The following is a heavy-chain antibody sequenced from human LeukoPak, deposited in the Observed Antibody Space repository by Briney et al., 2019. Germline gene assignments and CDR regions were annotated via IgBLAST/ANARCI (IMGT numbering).Heavy chain of an antibody. V-gene: IGHV1-18*01. D-gene: IGHD2-15*01. CDR3: ARTPFLHCSGGTCYSDS. J-gene: IGHJ4*02. CDR1: GYSFSSYG. Sequence: ASVKVSCKASGYSFSSYGISWVRRARQAPGQGLEWMGWISAYNGNTIYVQNLQGRDTMTTDTSTTTAYMELRSLTSDDTAVYYCARTPFLHCSGGTCYSDSWGQGTLVTVSS. CDR2: ISAYNGNT.